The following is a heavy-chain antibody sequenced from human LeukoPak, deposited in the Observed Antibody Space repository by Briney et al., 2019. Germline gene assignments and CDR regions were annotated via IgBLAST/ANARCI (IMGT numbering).Heavy chain of an antibody. D-gene: IGHD5-24*01. J-gene: IGHJ3*02. CDR2: IIPIFGTA. CDR3: ARVGDGLNDAFDI. CDR1: GGTFSSYA. V-gene: IGHV1-69*05. Sequence: SVKVSCKASGGTFSSYAISRVRQAPGQGLEWMGGIIPIFGTANYAQKFQGRVTITTDESTSTAYMELSRLRSDDTAVYYCARVGDGLNDAFDIWGQGTMVTVSS.